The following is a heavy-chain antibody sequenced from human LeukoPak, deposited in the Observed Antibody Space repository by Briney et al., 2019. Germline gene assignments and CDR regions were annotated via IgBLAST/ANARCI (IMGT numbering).Heavy chain of an antibody. D-gene: IGHD1-1*01. CDR1: GFTFNSYS. Sequence: GGSRRLSCAASGFTFNSYSMNWVRKAPGKGLEWVSSISSSSSYIYYADSVKGRFTISRDNAKDSLYLQMNSLRAEDTAVYYCASGYWNDGYWGQGTLVTVSS. J-gene: IGHJ4*02. V-gene: IGHV3-21*01. CDR3: ASGYWNDGY. CDR2: ISSSSSYI.